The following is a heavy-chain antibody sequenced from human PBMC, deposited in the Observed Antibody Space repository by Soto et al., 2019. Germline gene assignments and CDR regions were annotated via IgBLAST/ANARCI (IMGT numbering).Heavy chain of an antibody. CDR2: ISWNSGSI. D-gene: IGHD3-3*01. Sequence: GGSLRLSCAASGFTFDDYAMHWVRQAPGKGLEWVSGISWNSGSIGYADSVKGRFTISRDNAKNSLYLQMNSLRAEDTALYYCAKDRFYDFWSGYYKHSYYYMDVWGKGTTVTVSS. J-gene: IGHJ6*03. CDR3: AKDRFYDFWSGYYKHSYYYMDV. CDR1: GFTFDDYA. V-gene: IGHV3-9*01.